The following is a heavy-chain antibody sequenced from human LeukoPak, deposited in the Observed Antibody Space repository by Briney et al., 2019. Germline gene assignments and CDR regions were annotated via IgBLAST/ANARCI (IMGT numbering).Heavy chain of an antibody. CDR3: ARDVVYSSGWYKVGFDP. V-gene: IGHV1-18*01. CDR2: ISVYNGNI. CDR1: GYTFTSYG. Sequence: ASVKVSCKASGYTFTSYGISWVRQAPGQGLEWMGWISVYNGNINYAQKFQDRVTMTTDTSTSTAYMELRSLRSDDTAVYYCARDVVYSSGWYKVGFDPWGQGTLVTVSS. D-gene: IGHD6-19*01. J-gene: IGHJ5*02.